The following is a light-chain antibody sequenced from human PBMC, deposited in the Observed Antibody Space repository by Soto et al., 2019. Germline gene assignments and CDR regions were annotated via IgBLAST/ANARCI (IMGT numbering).Light chain of an antibody. J-gene: IGKJ4*01. CDR2: DAS. Sequence: EIMLKQSPATLSLYKGERATLSCRASQSVSSYLAWYQQKPGQAPRLLIYDASNRATGIPARFSGSGSGTDFTLTISSLEPEDFAVYYCQQRSNWPPLTFGGVTNVDIK. CDR1: QSVSSY. CDR3: QQRSNWPPLT. V-gene: IGKV3-11*01.